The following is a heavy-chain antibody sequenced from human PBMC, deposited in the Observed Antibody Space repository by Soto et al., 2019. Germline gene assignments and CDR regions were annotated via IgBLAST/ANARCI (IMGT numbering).Heavy chain of an antibody. Sequence: SETLSLTCAVYGGSFSGYYWSWIRQPPGKGLEWIGEINHSGSTNYNPSLKSRVTISVDTSKNQFSLKLSSVTAADTAVYYCARGRGAAAGTYYYYYYGMDVWGQGTTVTVSS. CDR3: ARGRGAAAGTYYYYYYGMDV. V-gene: IGHV4-34*01. CDR1: GGSFSGYY. D-gene: IGHD6-13*01. CDR2: INHSGST. J-gene: IGHJ6*02.